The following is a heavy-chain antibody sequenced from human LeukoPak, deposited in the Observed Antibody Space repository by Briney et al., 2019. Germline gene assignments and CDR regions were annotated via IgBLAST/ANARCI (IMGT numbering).Heavy chain of an antibody. CDR1: GFTFSDYY. Sequence: GGSLRLSCAASGFTFSDYYMSWIRQAPGKGLEWVSHISTSGSTEYYADSVKGRFTISRDNSKNTLYLQMSSLRDEDTAVYYCVKDTGRGDFWGQGTQVTVSS. V-gene: IGHV3-11*04. CDR3: VKDTGRGDF. CDR2: ISTSGSTE. J-gene: IGHJ4*02. D-gene: IGHD1-14*01.